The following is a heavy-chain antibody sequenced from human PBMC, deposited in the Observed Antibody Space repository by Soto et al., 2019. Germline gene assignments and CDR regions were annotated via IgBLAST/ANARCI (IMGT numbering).Heavy chain of an antibody. J-gene: IGHJ4*02. CDR1: GFTFSSYA. CDR2: ISGSGGST. CDR3: AKVWFGELAHCDY. D-gene: IGHD3-10*01. V-gene: IGHV3-23*01. Sequence: GGSLRLSCAASGFTFSSYAMSWVRQPPGKGLEWVSTISGSGGSTYYADSVKGRFTISRDNSKGTLYLQMNSLRAEDTAVYYCAKVWFGELAHCDYWGQGALVTVSS.